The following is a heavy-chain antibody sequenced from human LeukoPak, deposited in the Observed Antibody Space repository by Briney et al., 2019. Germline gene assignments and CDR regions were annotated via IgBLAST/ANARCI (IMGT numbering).Heavy chain of an antibody. V-gene: IGHV3-21*01. J-gene: IGHJ3*02. CDR2: ISSSSSYI. CDR3: ARLGTGDAFDI. CDR1: GFTFSSYS. D-gene: IGHD1-14*01. Sequence: GGSLRLSCAASGFTFSSYSMNWVRQAPGKGLEWVSSISSSSSYIYYADSVKGRFTISRDNAKNSLYLQMNSLRAEDTAVYYCARLGTGDAFDIWGQGTMVTVSS.